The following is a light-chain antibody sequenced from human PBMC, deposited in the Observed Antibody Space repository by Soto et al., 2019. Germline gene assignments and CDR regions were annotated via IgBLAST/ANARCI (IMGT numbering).Light chain of an antibody. CDR2: EAS. Sequence: ETVLTQSPSALSLSPVDRCTLSFMASLIMSNYLGWYQQKPGQPPRLLIYEASNRATGIPARFSGSGSGTDFTLTISSLEPEDFAVYYCQQRNNWPLTFGGGTKVDNK. CDR1: LIMSNY. J-gene: IGKJ4*01. V-gene: IGKV3-11*01. CDR3: QQRNNWPLT.